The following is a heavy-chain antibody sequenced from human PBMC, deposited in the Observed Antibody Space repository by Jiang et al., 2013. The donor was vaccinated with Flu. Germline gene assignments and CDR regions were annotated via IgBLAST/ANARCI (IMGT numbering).Heavy chain of an antibody. V-gene: IGHV2-70*04. CDR2: IDWDDDK. Sequence: LTCTFSGFSLSTSGMRVSWIRQPPGKALEWLARIDWDDDKFYRTSLKTRLTISKDTSKNQVVLTMTNMDPVDTATYYCARTFGYSSGNFDYWGQGTLVAVSS. J-gene: IGHJ4*02. CDR3: ARTFGYSSGNFDY. CDR1: GFSLSTSGMR. D-gene: IGHD6-19*01.